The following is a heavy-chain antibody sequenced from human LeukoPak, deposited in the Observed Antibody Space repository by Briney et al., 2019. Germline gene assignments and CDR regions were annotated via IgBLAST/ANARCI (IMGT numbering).Heavy chain of an antibody. J-gene: IGHJ4*02. V-gene: IGHV4-59*08. CDR3: ARGTNFDY. CDR2: IDYSGST. CDR1: GGSISSYY. Sequence: SSETLSLTCTVSGGSISSYYWSWIRQPPGKGLEWIGYIDYSGSTNYNPSLKSRVTISVDTSKNQFSLKLSSVTAADTAVYYCARGTNFDYWGQGTLVTVSS.